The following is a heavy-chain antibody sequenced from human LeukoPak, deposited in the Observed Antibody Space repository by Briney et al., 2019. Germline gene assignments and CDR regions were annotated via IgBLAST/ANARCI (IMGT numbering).Heavy chain of an antibody. CDR2: IYYSGST. CDR1: GGSISSSSYY. CDR3: ARAVAGTSPLNY. Sequence: PSETLSLTCTVSGGSISSSSYYWGWIRQPPGKGLEWIGRIYYSGSTYYNPSLKSRVTISVDTSKNQFSLKLSSVTAADTAVYYCARAVAGTSPLNYWGQGTLVTVSS. V-gene: IGHV4-39*01. D-gene: IGHD6-19*01. J-gene: IGHJ4*02.